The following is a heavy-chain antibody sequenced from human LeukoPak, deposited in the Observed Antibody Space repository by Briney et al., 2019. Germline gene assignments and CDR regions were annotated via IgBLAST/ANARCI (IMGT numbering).Heavy chain of an antibody. CDR2: ISFDGSNK. CDR1: GFTCSDYA. D-gene: IGHD2-21*02. Sequence: GGSLRLSGAASGFTCSDYAMHGVRQAPGKGLEWVTVISFDGSNKYYADSVRGRFTISRDNSKNTLYLQMNSLRAEDTAVYYCARAAYCSGDCLNSPDYWGQGTLVTVSS. J-gene: IGHJ4*02. CDR3: ARAAYCSGDCLNSPDY. V-gene: IGHV3-30*01.